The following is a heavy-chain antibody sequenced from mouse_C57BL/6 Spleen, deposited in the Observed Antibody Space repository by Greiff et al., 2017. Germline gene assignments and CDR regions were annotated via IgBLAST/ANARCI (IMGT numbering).Heavy chain of an antibody. Sequence: VKLVESGPGLVQPSQSLSITCTVSGFSLTSYGVHWVRQSPGKGLEWLGVIWRGGSTDYNAAFMSRLSITMDNSKSQVFFKMNSLQADDTAIYYCAKKHPYCAMDDWGKGTSVTVSS. CDR3: AKKHPYCAMDD. V-gene: IGHV2-5*01. CDR1: GFSLTSYG. J-gene: IGHJ4*01. CDR2: IWRGGST.